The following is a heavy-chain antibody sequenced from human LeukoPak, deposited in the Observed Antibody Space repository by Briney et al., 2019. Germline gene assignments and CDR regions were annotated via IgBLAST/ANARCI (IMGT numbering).Heavy chain of an antibody. CDR3: ARDRYSSAWYEE. Sequence: GGSLRLTCTASAFTFSSYWMHWVRQAPGKGLVWVSHINSGGSSTSYADSVKGRFTISRDNAKNTLYLQMDSLRAEDTAVYYCARDRYSSAWYEEWGQGTLVTVSS. J-gene: IGHJ4*02. V-gene: IGHV3-74*01. D-gene: IGHD6-19*01. CDR1: AFTFSSYW. CDR2: INSGGSST.